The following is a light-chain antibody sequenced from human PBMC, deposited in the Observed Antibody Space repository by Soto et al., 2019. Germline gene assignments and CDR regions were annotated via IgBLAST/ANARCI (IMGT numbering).Light chain of an antibody. J-gene: IGKJ3*01. CDR3: KQVRQIPVT. Sequence: DIVMTQSPLSLPVTPGEPASISCRSSQSLLHSDGYNYLDWYLQKPGQSPQLLIQLGSMRASGVPDRFSGSGSGTDFTLKISRVEPEDVGVYYCKQVRQIPVTFGPGTKVDI. V-gene: IGKV2-28*01. CDR1: QSLLHSDGYNY. CDR2: LGS.